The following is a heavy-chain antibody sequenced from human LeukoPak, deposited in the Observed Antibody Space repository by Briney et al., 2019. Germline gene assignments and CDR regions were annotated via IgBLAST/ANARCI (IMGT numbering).Heavy chain of an antibody. J-gene: IGHJ3*02. CDR3: ARVKQWLVYGAFDI. D-gene: IGHD6-19*01. V-gene: IGHV3-33*01. CDR2: IWYDGSNK. CDR1: GFTFSSYG. Sequence: GGSLRLSCAASGFTFSSYGMHWVRQAPGKGLEWVAVIWYDGSNKYYADSVKGRFTISRDNAKNSLYLQMNSLRAEDTAVYYCARVKQWLVYGAFDIWGQGTMVTVSS.